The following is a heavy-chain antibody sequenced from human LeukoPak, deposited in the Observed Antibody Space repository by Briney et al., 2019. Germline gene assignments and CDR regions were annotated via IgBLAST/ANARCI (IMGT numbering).Heavy chain of an antibody. D-gene: IGHD3-10*01. CDR1: GGSVTSFY. CDR2: AYNSGRT. Sequence: SETLSLTCAVSGGSVTSFYWSWIRQTPGKGLEWIGYAYNSGRTNYSPSLKSRVTISVDTSKNQFSLKLSSVTAADTAVYYCARGNYGSGSYLFDLWGRGTLVTVSS. V-gene: IGHV4-59*02. CDR3: ARGNYGSGSYLFDL. J-gene: IGHJ2*01.